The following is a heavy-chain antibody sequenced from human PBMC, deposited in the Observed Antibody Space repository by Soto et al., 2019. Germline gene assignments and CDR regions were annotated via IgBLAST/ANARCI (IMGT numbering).Heavy chain of an antibody. CDR2: IWYDGSHK. J-gene: IGHJ4*02. CDR3: ASSLYYDSSGYPRGF. Sequence: PGGSLRLSCAASGFTFSSYGMHWVRQAPGKGLEWVAVIWYDGSHKNYGDSVRGRFTISRDNSNNTLYLQINSLRAEDTAVYYCASSLYYDSSGYPRGFWGQGTLVTVSS. CDR1: GFTFSSYG. D-gene: IGHD3-22*01. V-gene: IGHV3-33*01.